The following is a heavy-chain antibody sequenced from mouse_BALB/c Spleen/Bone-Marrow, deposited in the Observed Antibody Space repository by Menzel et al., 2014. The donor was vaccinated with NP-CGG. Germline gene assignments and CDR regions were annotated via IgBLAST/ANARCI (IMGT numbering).Heavy chain of an antibody. CDR3: ARDYYGSSGAMDY. V-gene: IGHV1-77*01. D-gene: IGHD1-1*01. CDR2: IYPGSGST. Sequence: QVQLQQSGPELVKPGASVKMSCKASGYTFTDYVISWVKQRTGQGLEWIGEIYPGSGSTYYNEKFKGKATLTADKSSNTAYMQLSSLTFEDSAVYFCARDYYGSSGAMDYWGQGTSVTVSS. CDR1: GYTFTDYV. J-gene: IGHJ4*01.